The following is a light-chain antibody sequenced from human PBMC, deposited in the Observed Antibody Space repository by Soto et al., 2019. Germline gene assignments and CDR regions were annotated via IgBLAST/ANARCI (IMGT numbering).Light chain of an antibody. CDR3: CSYAGSYPWV. V-gene: IGLV2-11*01. Sequence: VLTQPRSVSGSPGQSVTISCTGTSSDVGGYNYVSWYQQHPGKAPKLMIYDVSKRPSGVPDRFSGSKSGNTASLTISGLQAEDEADYYCCSYAGSYPWVFGGGTKLTVL. CDR1: SSDVGGYNY. J-gene: IGLJ2*01. CDR2: DVS.